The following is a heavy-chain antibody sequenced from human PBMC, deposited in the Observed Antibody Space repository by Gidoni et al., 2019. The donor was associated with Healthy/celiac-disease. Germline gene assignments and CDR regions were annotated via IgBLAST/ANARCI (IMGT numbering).Heavy chain of an antibody. J-gene: IGHJ4*02. V-gene: IGHV3-30*18. CDR2: ISYDGSNK. Sequence: QVQLVESGGGVVQPGSSLRLSCAASGFTFSSYGMHWVRQAPGKGLEWVAVISYDGSNKYYADSVKGRFTISRDNSKNTLYLQMNSLRAEDTAVYYCAKEEWELLYYWGQGTLVTVSS. D-gene: IGHD1-26*01. CDR3: AKEEWELLYY. CDR1: GFTFSSYG.